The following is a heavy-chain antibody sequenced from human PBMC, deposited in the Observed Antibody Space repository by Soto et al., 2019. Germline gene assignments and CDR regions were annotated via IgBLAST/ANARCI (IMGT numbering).Heavy chain of an antibody. CDR1: GDSLTDLS. Sequence: GTSVKLSCEVCGDSLTDLSMHWVRQAPRKGLEWMGGFDPEDGETIYAQKFQGRVTMTEDTSTDTAYMELSSLRSEDTAVYYCATRTMVRGENSPFDYYYMDVWGKGTTVTVSS. CDR2: FDPEDGET. CDR3: ATRTMVRGENSPFDYYYMDV. J-gene: IGHJ6*03. D-gene: IGHD3-10*01. V-gene: IGHV1-24*01.